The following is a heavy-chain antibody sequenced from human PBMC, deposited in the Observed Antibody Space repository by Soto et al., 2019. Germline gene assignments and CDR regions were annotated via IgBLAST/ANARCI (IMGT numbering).Heavy chain of an antibody. CDR2: IIPILGIA. CDR1: GGTFSSYT. V-gene: IGHV1-69*02. CDR3: AAHLPAAMLPVY. D-gene: IGHD2-2*01. J-gene: IGHJ4*02. Sequence: ASVKVSCKASGGTFSSYTISWVRQAPGQGLEWMGRIIPILGIANYAQKFQGRVTITADKSTSTAYMELSSLGSEDTAVYYCAAHLPAAMLPVYWGQGTLVTVSS.